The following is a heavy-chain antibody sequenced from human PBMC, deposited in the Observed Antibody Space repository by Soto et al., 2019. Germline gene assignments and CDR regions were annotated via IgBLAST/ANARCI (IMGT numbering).Heavy chain of an antibody. D-gene: IGHD3-22*01. CDR3: ARGGYYDSTGYAN. CDR2: ISVSGSTT. V-gene: IGHV3-23*01. Sequence: RRLSCAASGFTFSSYAMSWVRQAPGKGLEWVSGISVSGSTTYYADSVKGRFTISRDNSKNTLYLQMSSLRAEDTAVYYCARGGYYDSTGYANWGQGTLVTVSS. J-gene: IGHJ4*02. CDR1: GFTFSSYA.